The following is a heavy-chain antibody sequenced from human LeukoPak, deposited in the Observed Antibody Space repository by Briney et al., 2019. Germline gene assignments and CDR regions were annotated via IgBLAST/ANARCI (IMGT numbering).Heavy chain of an antibody. CDR1: GAPISSYY. D-gene: IGHD2-15*01. Sequence: SETLSLSWTVSGAPISSYYWSWLRQPPGKGLEWIGYISYSGSTNYNPSLKSRVTISADTSNNQVSLTLSSVTASDTAVYYCARHPELYFFDYWGQGTLVTVSS. CDR2: ISYSGST. CDR3: ARHPELYFFDY. V-gene: IGHV4-59*08. J-gene: IGHJ4*02.